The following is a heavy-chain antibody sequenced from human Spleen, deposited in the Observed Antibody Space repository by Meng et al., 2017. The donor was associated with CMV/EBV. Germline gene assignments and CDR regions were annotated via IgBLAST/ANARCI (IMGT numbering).Heavy chain of an antibody. CDR2: TYYRSKWYN. J-gene: IGHJ4*02. D-gene: IGHD6-19*01. CDR1: GDSVSSNSAA. V-gene: IGHV6-1*01. CDR3: ARGGFNKGWA. Sequence: AISGDSVSSNSAAWNWIRQSSSRGLEWLGRTYYRSKWYNDYAVSVKSRITINPDTSKNQFSLQLNSVTPEDTAVYYCARGGFNKGWAWGQGTLVTVSS.